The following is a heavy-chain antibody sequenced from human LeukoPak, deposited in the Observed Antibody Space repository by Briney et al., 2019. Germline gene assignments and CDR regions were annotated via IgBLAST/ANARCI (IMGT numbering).Heavy chain of an antibody. Sequence: SVKVSCKASGGTFISYAISWVRQAPGQGLEWMGRIIPIFGTANYAQKFQGTVTITTDESTSTAFMEPSSLRPRDTAVYSRARVDQWLVPGAFDIWGQGTMVTVSS. CDR1: GGTFISYA. CDR3: ARVDQWLVPGAFDI. V-gene: IGHV1-69*05. CDR2: IIPIFGTA. J-gene: IGHJ3*02. D-gene: IGHD6-19*01.